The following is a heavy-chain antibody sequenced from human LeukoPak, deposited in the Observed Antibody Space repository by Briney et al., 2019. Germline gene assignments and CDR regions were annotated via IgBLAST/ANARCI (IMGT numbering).Heavy chain of an antibody. V-gene: IGHV4-38-2*02. D-gene: IGHD3-10*01. CDR2: IYHSGST. J-gene: IGHJ4*02. Sequence: GSLSLTCTVSGYSISSGYYWGWIRQPPGKGLEWIGSIYHSGSTYYNPSLKSRVTISVDTSKNQFSLKLSSVTAADTAVYYCARGSSREVRGVINDYWGQGTLVTVSS. CDR1: GYSISSGYY. CDR3: ARGSSREVRGVINDY.